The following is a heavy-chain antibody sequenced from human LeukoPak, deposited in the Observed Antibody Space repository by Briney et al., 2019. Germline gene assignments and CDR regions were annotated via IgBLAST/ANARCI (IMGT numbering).Heavy chain of an antibody. CDR2: IYYSGST. CDR3: ARRGYSSGFDYDDY. J-gene: IGHJ4*02. Sequence: SETLSLTCTVSGGSISSYYWSWIRQPPGKGLEWIGYIYYSGSTSYNPSLKSRVTISVDTSKSQFSLKLSSVIAADTAVYYCARRGYSSGFDYDDYWGQGTLVTVSS. CDR1: GGSISSYY. D-gene: IGHD6-19*01. V-gene: IGHV4-59*08.